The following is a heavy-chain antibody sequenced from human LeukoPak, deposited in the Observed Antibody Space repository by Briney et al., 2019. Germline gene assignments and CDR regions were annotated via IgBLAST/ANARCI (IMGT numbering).Heavy chain of an antibody. D-gene: IGHD3-10*01. V-gene: IGHV1-3*01. CDR3: ARDGAERGFGVELFDY. Sequence: ASVKVSCKASGYTFTSYAMHWVRQAPGQRLEWMGWINAGNGNTKYSQKFQGRVTITRDTSASTAYMELSSLRAEDTAVYYCARDGAERGFGVELFDYWGQGTLVTVSS. J-gene: IGHJ4*02. CDR2: INAGNGNT. CDR1: GYTFTSYA.